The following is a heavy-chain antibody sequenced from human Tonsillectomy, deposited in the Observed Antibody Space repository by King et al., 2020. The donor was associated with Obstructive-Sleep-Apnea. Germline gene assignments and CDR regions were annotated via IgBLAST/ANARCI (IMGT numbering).Heavy chain of an antibody. CDR1: GFTASSNY. Sequence: VQLVESGGGLVQPGGSLRLSCAASGFTASSNYMSWVRQAPGKGLEWVSVIYSGGRTNYEDSVKGRFTLSRHNPKNTLYLQMNSLRAEDTAVYYCAREVLGDNSGWYLDYWGQGTLVTVSS. CDR2: IYSGGRT. D-gene: IGHD6-19*01. CDR3: AREVLGDNSGWYLDY. V-gene: IGHV3-53*04. J-gene: IGHJ4*02.